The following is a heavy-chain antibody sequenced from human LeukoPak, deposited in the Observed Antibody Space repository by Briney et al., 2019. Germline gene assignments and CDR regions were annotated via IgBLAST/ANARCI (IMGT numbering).Heavy chain of an antibody. CDR1: GYSFTSYW. J-gene: IGHJ4*02. CDR3: ARPSYDYGDSEGDY. D-gene: IGHD4-17*01. Sequence: GESLKISCKGSGYSFTSYWIGWVRQMPGKSLEWMGIIYPGDSDTRYSPSFQGQVTISADKSISTAYLQWSSLKASDTAMDYCARPSYDYGDSEGDYWGQGTLVTVSS. V-gene: IGHV5-51*01. CDR2: IYPGDSDT.